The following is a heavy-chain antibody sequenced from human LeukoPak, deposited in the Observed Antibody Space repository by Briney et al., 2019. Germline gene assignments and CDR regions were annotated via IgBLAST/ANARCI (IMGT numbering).Heavy chain of an antibody. CDR1: GFTFSSYA. D-gene: IGHD3-10*01. V-gene: IGHV3-23*01. CDR2: ISGSGGST. J-gene: IGHJ6*03. CDR3: AKGSGTSYAYHMDV. Sequence: PGGSLRLSCAASGFTFSSYAMSWVRQAPGKGLEWVSTISGSGGSTYYADSVKGRFTISRDNSKSTLYLEMNSLRAEDTAVYYCAKGSGTSYAYHMDVWGKGTTVTVSS.